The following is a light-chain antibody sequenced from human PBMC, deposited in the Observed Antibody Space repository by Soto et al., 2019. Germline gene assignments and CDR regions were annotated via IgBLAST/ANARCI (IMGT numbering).Light chain of an antibody. V-gene: IGKV1-39*01. J-gene: IGKJ5*01. CDR2: AAS. CDR1: QSISRY. Sequence: DIHMTQSPSSLSASVGDRVTITCRTSQSISRYLNWYQQKPGKAPKLLIYAASSLLGGVPSRFSGSGSGTEFTLTVSSLQAEDSATYYCQQLYIFPLTFGQGTRLEIK. CDR3: QQLYIFPLT.